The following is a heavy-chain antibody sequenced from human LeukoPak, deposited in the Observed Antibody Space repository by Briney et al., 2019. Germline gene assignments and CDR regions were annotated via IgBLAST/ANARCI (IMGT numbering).Heavy chain of an antibody. CDR3: AKDRGASSSWYLVFGY. V-gene: IGHV3-30*18. CDR2: ISSDGSNK. CDR1: GFTFSNYG. D-gene: IGHD6-13*01. Sequence: SGRSLRLSCAASGFTFSNYGMHWVRQAPGKGLEWVAVISSDGSNKYYADSVKGRFTISRDNSKNTLYLQMNSLRAEDTAVFYCAKDRGASSSWYLVFGYWGQGTLVTVSS. J-gene: IGHJ4*02.